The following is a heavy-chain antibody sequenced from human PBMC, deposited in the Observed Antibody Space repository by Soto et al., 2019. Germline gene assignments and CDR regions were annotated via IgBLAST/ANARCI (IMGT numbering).Heavy chain of an antibody. CDR3: AKDRSNAWYGVGF. D-gene: IGHD6-19*01. V-gene: IGHV3-23*01. CDR1: GFTFSSYA. Sequence: EVRLLESGGGLVQPGGSLRLSCAASGFTFSSYAMSWVRQAPGKGLEWVSAIGGSGGTTYYADSAKGRFTISRDNSKNTLYLQINGLRAEDTAVYYCAKDRSNAWYGVGFWGQGTLVTVSS. CDR2: IGGSGGTT. J-gene: IGHJ4*02.